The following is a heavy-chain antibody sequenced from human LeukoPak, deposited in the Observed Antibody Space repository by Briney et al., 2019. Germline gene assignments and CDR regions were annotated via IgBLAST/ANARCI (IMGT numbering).Heavy chain of an antibody. D-gene: IGHD3-10*02. Sequence: GGSLRLSCAASGFTLSSYEMNWVRQAPGKGLEWVSYISSIGSTIYYADSVTDRFTISRDNAKNSLYLQMNSLTAEDTAVYYCAELGITMIGGVWGKGTTVTISS. V-gene: IGHV3-48*03. J-gene: IGHJ6*04. CDR1: GFTLSSYE. CDR3: AELGITMIGGV. CDR2: ISSIGSTI.